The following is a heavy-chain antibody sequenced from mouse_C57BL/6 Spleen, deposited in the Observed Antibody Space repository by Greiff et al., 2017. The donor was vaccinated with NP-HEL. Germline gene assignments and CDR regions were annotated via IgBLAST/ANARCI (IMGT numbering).Heavy chain of an antibody. Sequence: VQLKESVAELVRPGASVKLSCTASGFNIKNTYMHWVKQRPEQGLEWIGRIDPANGNTKYAPRFQGKATITADTSSNTAYLQLSSLTSEDTAIYYCVHAYYSNGVFAYWGQGTLVTVSA. V-gene: IGHV14-3*01. D-gene: IGHD2-5*01. CDR1: GFNIKNTY. CDR3: VHAYYSNGVFAY. J-gene: IGHJ3*01. CDR2: IDPANGNT.